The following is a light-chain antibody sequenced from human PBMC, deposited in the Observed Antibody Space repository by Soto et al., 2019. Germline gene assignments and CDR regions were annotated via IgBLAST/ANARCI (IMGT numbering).Light chain of an antibody. Sequence: QSVLTQPPSASGTPGQRVTISCSGSSSNIGSNTVNWYQQLPGTAPKLLIYSNNQRPSGVPDRFSGSKSGTSASPAISGLQSEDEADYYCAAWDDSLNGVVFGGGTKLTV. CDR1: SSNIGSNT. J-gene: IGLJ2*01. V-gene: IGLV1-44*01. CDR3: AAWDDSLNGVV. CDR2: SNN.